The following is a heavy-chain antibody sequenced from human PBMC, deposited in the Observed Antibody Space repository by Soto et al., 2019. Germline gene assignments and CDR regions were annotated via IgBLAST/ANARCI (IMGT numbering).Heavy chain of an antibody. CDR1: GGSISSSSYY. J-gene: IGHJ5*02. D-gene: IGHD6-13*01. Sequence: SETLSLTCTVSGGSISSSSYYWGWIRQPPGKGLEWIGSIYYSWSNYYNPSLKSRVTISVDTSKNQFSLKLSSVTAADTAVYYCGRHVFRAAAGTYRGFDPWGQGTLVTVSS. V-gene: IGHV4-39*01. CDR3: GRHVFRAAAGTYRGFDP. CDR2: IYYSWSN.